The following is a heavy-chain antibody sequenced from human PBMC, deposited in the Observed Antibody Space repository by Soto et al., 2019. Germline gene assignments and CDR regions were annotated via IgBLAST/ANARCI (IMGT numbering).Heavy chain of an antibody. CDR3: ASIAAHPSSDYYYYYGMDV. CDR2: ISSSGSTI. J-gene: IGHJ6*02. CDR1: GFTFSSYE. V-gene: IGHV3-48*03. Sequence: GGPLRLSCAASGFTFSSYEMNWVRQAPGKGLEWVSYISSSGSTIYYADSVKGRFTISRDNAKNSLYLQMNSLRAEDTAVYYCASIAAHPSSDYYYYYGMDVWGQGTTVTVSS. D-gene: IGHD6-6*01.